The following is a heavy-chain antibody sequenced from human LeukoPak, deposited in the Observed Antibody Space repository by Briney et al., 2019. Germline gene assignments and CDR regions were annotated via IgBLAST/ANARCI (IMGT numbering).Heavy chain of an antibody. Sequence: ASVKVSCKASGYTFTSYYMHWVRQAPGQGLEWMGIINPSGGSTSYAQKFQGRVTMTRDTSISTAYMELSRLRSDDTAVYYCARDASGSYHWFDPWGQGTLVTVSS. J-gene: IGHJ5*02. CDR2: INPSGGST. D-gene: IGHD3-10*01. CDR1: GYTFTSYY. CDR3: ARDASGSYHWFDP. V-gene: IGHV1-46*01.